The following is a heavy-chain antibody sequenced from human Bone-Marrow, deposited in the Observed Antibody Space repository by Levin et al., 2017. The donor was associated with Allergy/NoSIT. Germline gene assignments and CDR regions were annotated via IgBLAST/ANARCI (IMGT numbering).Heavy chain of an antibody. V-gene: IGHV4-39*01. CDR2: IYFIGNT. CDR1: GGSIFNSPYF. Sequence: SETLSLTCTVSGGSIFNSPYFWGWFRQPPGKGLEWIGSIYFIGNTYYSPSLKSRVTVSIDTSKNEFSLRLTSVTAADTAVYYCAVGDTDFAYWGQGTPVTVSS. D-gene: IGHD3-3*01. J-gene: IGHJ4*02. CDR3: AVGDTDFAY.